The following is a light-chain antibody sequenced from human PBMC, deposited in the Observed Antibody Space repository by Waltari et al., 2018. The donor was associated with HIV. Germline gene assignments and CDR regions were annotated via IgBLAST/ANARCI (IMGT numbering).Light chain of an antibody. Sequence: QSVLTQPPSAAGAPGQRVTISCSGSSSNIGSNYVYWYQQLTGTAPNLFIYRYNQRHSGVPDRFSGSKSGTSASLAISGRRSEDEADYYCAAWYDSLSGQWVFGGGTKLTVL. CDR3: AAWYDSLSGQWV. J-gene: IGLJ3*02. CDR2: RYN. V-gene: IGLV1-47*01. CDR1: SSNIGSNY.